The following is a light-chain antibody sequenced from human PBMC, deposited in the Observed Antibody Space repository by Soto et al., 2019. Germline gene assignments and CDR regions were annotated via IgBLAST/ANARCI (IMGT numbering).Light chain of an antibody. CDR1: SSDVGGYNY. CDR3: SSYTSSSTVV. V-gene: IGLV2-14*01. J-gene: IGLJ1*01. CDR2: EVS. Sequence: QSALTQPASVSGSPGQSITISCTGTSSDVGGYNYVSWYQQHPGKAPKLMIFEVSSRPSGVSYRFSGSKSGNTASLTISGLQAEDEADYYCSSYTSSSTVVFGIGTKVTVL.